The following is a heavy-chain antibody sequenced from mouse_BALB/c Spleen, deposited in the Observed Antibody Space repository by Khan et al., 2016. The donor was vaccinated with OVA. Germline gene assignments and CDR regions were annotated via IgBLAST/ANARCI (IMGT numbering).Heavy chain of an antibody. D-gene: IGHD2-1*01. CDR3: ARTFYYGLAY. V-gene: IGHV2-2*02. CDR2: IWSGGST. CDR1: GFSLTNYG. J-gene: IGHJ3*01. Sequence: QVQLKQSGPGLVQPSQSLSITCTVSGFSLTNYGVHWVRQSPGKGLEWLGMIWSGGSTDYNAAFISRLSISKDNSKSQVFFKMNSLQANDTAIYXCARTFYYGLAYWGQGTLVTVSA.